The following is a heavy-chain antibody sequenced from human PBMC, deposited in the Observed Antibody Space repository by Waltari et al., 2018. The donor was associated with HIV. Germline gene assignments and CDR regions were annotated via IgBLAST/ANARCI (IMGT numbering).Heavy chain of an antibody. CDR1: GASITSSEW. J-gene: IGHJ5*02. CDR3: AIAKVADYFWFDP. CDR2: IYHTGST. D-gene: IGHD4-17*01. V-gene: IGHV4-4*02. Sequence: VKPSGTLSLTCTVSGASITSSEWWTWVRQPPGKGLEWVGDIYHTGSTNYNPSLETRVTRVLDASKNQFFLKMNSVTAADTAMYYCAIAKVADYFWFDPWGQGTLVTVSS.